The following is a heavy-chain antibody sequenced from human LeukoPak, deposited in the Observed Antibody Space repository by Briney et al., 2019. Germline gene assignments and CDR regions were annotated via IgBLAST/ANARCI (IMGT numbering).Heavy chain of an antibody. J-gene: IGHJ4*02. CDR3: AKVETSGGANCYALDY. D-gene: IGHD2-2*01. Sequence: GSLRLSCAASGFTLSSYAMTWVRQAPDKGLEWVSAICGSDGSTYYADSVKGRFTISRDDSQDTLYLQMNSLSAEDTAVYYCAKVETSGGANCYALDYWGQGTLVTVSS. V-gene: IGHV3-23*01. CDR1: GFTLSSYA. CDR2: ICGSDGST.